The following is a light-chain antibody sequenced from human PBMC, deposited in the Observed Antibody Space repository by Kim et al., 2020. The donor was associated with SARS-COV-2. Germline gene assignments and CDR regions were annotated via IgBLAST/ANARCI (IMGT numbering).Light chain of an antibody. CDR2: DVD. CDR1: TSDVGGYDY. Sequence: QSIPIACTGATSDVGGYDYVSWYQQHPGKVPRLIIYDVDNRPSGISNRFSGSKSGNTASLTISGLQAEDEADYYCSSYTSGNTLYVFGAGTKVTVL. V-gene: IGLV2-14*03. CDR3: SSYTSGNTLYV. J-gene: IGLJ1*01.